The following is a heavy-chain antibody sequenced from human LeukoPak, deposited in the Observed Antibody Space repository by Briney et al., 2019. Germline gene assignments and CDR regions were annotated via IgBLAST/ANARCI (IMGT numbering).Heavy chain of an antibody. V-gene: IGHV3-20*04. D-gene: IGHD4-11*01. Sequence: GGSLRLSCAASGFTFDDYGMSWVRQAPGKGLEWVSGINWNGSSTGYADSVKGRFTISRDNSKNTLYLQMISLRAEDTAVYYCAKDRYSNYGNWFDPWGQGTLVTVFS. J-gene: IGHJ5*02. CDR3: AKDRYSNYGNWFDP. CDR2: INWNGSST. CDR1: GFTFDDYG.